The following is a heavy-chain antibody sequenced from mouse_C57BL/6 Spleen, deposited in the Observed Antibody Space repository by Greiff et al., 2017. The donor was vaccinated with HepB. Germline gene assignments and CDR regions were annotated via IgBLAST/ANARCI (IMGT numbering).Heavy chain of an antibody. J-gene: IGHJ1*03. CDR2: ISNGGGST. V-gene: IGHV5-12*01. CDR1: GFTFSDYY. CDR3: ARFYYRYFDV. Sequence: EVQLVESGGGLVQPGGSLKLSCAASGFTFSDYYMYWVRQTPEKRLEWVAYISNGGGSTYYPDTVKGRFTISRDNAKNTLYLQMSRLKSEDTAMYYCARFYYRYFDVWGTGTTVTVSS.